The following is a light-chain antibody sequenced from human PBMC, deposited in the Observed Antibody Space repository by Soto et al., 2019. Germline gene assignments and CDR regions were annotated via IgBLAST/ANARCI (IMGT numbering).Light chain of an antibody. CDR3: QQYNSYWT. CDR2: KAS. CDR1: QSISSS. V-gene: IGKV1-5*03. J-gene: IGKJ1*01. Sequence: DIQMTQSPSTLSASVGDRVTITCRASQSISSSLAWYQQKPGKAPKLLIYKASSLESGVPSRFSGSGSGTEFSITISSVQPVDFATYYCQQYNSYWTFGQGTKVEIK.